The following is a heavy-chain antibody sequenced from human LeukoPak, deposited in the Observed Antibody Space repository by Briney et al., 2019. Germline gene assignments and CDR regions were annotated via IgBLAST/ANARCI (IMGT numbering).Heavy chain of an antibody. V-gene: IGHV3-7*01. Sequence: GGSLRLSCAASGFTFSSNWMTWVRQAPGKGLEWVANIKQDGSEKYYVDSVKGRFTISRDNAKNSVYLQMNSLRVEDTAEYYCARLWQIDYWGQGTLVTVSS. CDR3: ARLWQIDY. J-gene: IGHJ4*02. CDR2: IKQDGSEK. CDR1: GFTFSSNW. D-gene: IGHD2-21*01.